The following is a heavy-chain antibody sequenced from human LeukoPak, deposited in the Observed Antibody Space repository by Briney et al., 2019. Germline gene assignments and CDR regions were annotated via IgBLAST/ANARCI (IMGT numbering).Heavy chain of an antibody. CDR1: GFTVSTYY. V-gene: IGHV3-53*01. CDR3: AGGLGWLIDY. D-gene: IGHD2-15*01. CDR2: IYSGGGT. J-gene: IGHJ4*02. Sequence: GGSLRLSCTASGFTVSTYYMTWVRQAPGKGLEWVSVIYSGGGTHYADSLKGRFTVSRDNSKNTLYLQMNSLRAEDMAVYYCAGGLGWLIDYWGQGTLVTVSS.